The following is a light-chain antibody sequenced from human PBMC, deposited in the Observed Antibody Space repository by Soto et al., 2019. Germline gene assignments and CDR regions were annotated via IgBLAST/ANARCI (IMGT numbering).Light chain of an antibody. CDR3: QQFNDYPLT. CDR2: DAS. Sequence: ATQLTQSPSSLSASVGDRVIITCRASQDISSALAWFQQKPGKTPKVLISDASTLESGVPSRFSGSGSGTDFTLTISGLQPEDFATYYCQQFNDYPLTVGGGTKVGI. CDR1: QDISSA. J-gene: IGKJ4*01. V-gene: IGKV1D-13*01.